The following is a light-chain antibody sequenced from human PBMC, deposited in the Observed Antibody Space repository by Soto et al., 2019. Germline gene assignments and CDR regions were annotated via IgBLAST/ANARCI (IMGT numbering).Light chain of an antibody. Sequence: DIQLTQSPSFLSASVGDRVTITFRASQSISSWLAWYQQKPGKAPKLLIYDVSSLESGVPSRFSGSGSGTEFTLTISSLQPDDSATYYCQQCNSFWSFGQGTKVDIK. CDR1: QSISSW. J-gene: IGKJ1*01. CDR2: DVS. CDR3: QQCNSFWS. V-gene: IGKV1-5*01.